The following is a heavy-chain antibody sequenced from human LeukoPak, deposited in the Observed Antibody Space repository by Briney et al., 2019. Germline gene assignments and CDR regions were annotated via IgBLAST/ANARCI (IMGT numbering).Heavy chain of an antibody. J-gene: IGHJ4*02. D-gene: IGHD3-22*01. V-gene: IGHV1-46*01. CDR2: INPSGGST. CDR3: ARGLPGVGYYDSSGYPFNY. Sequence: GASVKVSCKASGYTFTSYYMHWVRQAPGQGLEWMGIINPSGGSTSYAQKFQGRVTMTRDTSTSTVYMELSSLRSEDTAVYYCARGLPGVGYYDSSGYPFNYWGQGTLVTVSS. CDR1: GYTFTSYY.